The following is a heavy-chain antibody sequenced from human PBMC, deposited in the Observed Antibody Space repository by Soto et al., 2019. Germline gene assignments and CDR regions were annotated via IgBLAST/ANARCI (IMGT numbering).Heavy chain of an antibody. CDR3: ATVGTSLRYFDWFTSTPHLDY. CDR2: FDPEDGET. V-gene: IGHV1-24*01. Sequence: ASVKVSCKVSGYTLTELSMHWVRQAPGKGLEWMGGFDPEDGETIYAQKFQGRVTMTEDTSTDTAYMELSSLRSEDTALYYCATVGTSLRYFDWFTSTPHLDYWGQGTLVTVSS. CDR1: GYTLTELS. D-gene: IGHD3-9*01. J-gene: IGHJ4*02.